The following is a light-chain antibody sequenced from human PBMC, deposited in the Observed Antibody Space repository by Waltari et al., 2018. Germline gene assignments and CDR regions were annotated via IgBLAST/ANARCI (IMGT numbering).Light chain of an antibody. CDR2: QDS. Sequence: SYELTQPPSVSVSPGQTASITCSGDKLGNKYACWHQQKPGQSPVLVIYQDSKRPSGIPDRFSGSNSGNTATLTISGTQAMDEADYYCQAWDSSTVVFGGGTKLTVL. J-gene: IGLJ2*01. V-gene: IGLV3-1*01. CDR1: KLGNKY. CDR3: QAWDSSTVV.